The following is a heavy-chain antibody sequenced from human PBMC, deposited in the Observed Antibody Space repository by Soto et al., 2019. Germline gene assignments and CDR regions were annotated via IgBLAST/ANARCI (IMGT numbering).Heavy chain of an antibody. CDR2: IYYSGST. Sequence: SETLSLTCTVSGGSISSYYWSWIQQPPGKGLEWIGYIYYSGSTNYNPSLKSRVTISVDTSKNQFSLKLSSVTAADTAVYYCARGIAVAAHSPYYYYYMDVWGKGTTVTVSS. V-gene: IGHV4-59*01. J-gene: IGHJ6*03. D-gene: IGHD6-19*01. CDR1: GGSISSYY. CDR3: ARGIAVAAHSPYYYYYMDV.